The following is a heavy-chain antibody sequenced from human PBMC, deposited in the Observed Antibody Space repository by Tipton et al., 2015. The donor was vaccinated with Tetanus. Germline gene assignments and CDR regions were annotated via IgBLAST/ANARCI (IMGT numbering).Heavy chain of an antibody. CDR2: IYYSGST. CDR3: ARGGLGEVGY. V-gene: IGHV4-59*01. D-gene: IGHD2-15*01. Sequence: LRLSCTVSGGSISSYYWSWIRQPPGKGLEWIGYIYYSGSTNYNPFLKSRVTISVDTSKNQFSLKLSSVTAADTAVYYCARGGLGEVGYWGQGTLVTVSS. CDR1: GGSISSYY. J-gene: IGHJ4*02.